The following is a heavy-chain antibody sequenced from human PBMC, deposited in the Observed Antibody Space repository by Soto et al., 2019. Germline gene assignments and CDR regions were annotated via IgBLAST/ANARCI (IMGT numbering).Heavy chain of an antibody. V-gene: IGHV3-23*01. CDR1: GFTFSSYA. D-gene: IGHD6-13*01. CDR3: AKSYSSNWYDYFGY. J-gene: IGHJ4*02. CDR2: ISGSGDST. Sequence: EVQLLESGGGLVQPGGSLRLSCAASGFTFSSYAMSWVRQAPGKGLEWVSAISGSGDSTYYADSVKGRFTISRDTSKNPLYLQMDSLRAEDTALYYCAKSYSSNWYDYFGYWGQGTLVTVSS.